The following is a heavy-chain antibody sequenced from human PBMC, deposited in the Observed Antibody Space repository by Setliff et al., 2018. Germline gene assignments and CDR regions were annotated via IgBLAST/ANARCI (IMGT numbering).Heavy chain of an antibody. Sequence: PSETLSLTCTVSGGSISSYYWSWIRQPPGKGLEWIGYMYYSGSTNYNPSFKSRVTISIDTSKSQFSLNLSSVTAADTAVYYCARIAYGSGSYYFDYWGQGTLVTVSS. CDR2: MYYSGST. CDR3: ARIAYGSGSYYFDY. J-gene: IGHJ4*02. V-gene: IGHV4-59*08. CDR1: GGSISSYY. D-gene: IGHD3-10*01.